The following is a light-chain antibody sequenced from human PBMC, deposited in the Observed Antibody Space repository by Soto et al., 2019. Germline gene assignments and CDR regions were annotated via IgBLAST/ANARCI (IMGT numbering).Light chain of an antibody. CDR3: QQYNNWPPSIT. Sequence: EIVMTQSPATLSMSPGERATLSCRASQSVSSNLAWYQQKPGQAPRLLIYGASTRATGIPARCSGSGSGTEFSLTISSLQSEDFAVYYCQQYNNWPPSITFGQGTRLEIK. J-gene: IGKJ5*01. V-gene: IGKV3-15*01. CDR1: QSVSSN. CDR2: GAS.